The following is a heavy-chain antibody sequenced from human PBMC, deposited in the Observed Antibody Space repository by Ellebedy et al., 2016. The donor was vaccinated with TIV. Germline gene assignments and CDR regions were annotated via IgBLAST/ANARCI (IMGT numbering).Heavy chain of an antibody. Sequence: GESLKISCATSGFIISDYAISWVRQPPGKGLERVYTISGRGESTFTADSVKGRFTISRDFSKRTVYLQMNSLRVEDTAVYFCATRGHSIGWFADWGQGTLVTVSS. D-gene: IGHD3-22*01. V-gene: IGHV3-23*01. CDR1: GFIISDYA. J-gene: IGHJ5*02. CDR2: ISGRGEST. CDR3: ATRGHSIGWFAD.